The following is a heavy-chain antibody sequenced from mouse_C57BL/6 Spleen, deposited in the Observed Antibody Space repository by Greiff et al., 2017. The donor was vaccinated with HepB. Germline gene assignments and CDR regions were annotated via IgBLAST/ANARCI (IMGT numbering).Heavy chain of an antibody. CDR1: GFSLTSYG. J-gene: IGHJ4*01. D-gene: IGHD2-5*01. CDR3: ARKPDYSNSGAMDD. Sequence: QVQLKESGPGLVQPSQSLSITCTVSGFSLTSYGVHWVRQSPGKGLEWLGVIWSGGSTDYNAAFISRLSISKDNSKSQVFFKMNSLQADDTAIYYCARKPDYSNSGAMDDWGQGTSVTVSS. CDR2: IWSGGST. V-gene: IGHV2-2*01.